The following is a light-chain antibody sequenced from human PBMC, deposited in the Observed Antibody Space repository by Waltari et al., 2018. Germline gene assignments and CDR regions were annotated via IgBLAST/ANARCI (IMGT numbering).Light chain of an antibody. CDR1: RSNVGCIY. Sequence: QSVLPQPPSASGTPGQRVTISCSGHRSNVGCIYLYWYKQLPGTAPKLLNSRDTHRPSGVPDRFSGSKSGTSASLAISGLRSEDEADYYCAAWDHNLGNYVFGTGTKVTVL. J-gene: IGLJ1*01. CDR2: RDT. V-gene: IGLV1-47*01. CDR3: AAWDHNLGNYV.